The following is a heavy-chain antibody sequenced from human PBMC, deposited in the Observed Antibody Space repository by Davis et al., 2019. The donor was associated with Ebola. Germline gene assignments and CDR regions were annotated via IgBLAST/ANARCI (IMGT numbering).Heavy chain of an antibody. V-gene: IGHV3-53*01. CDR2: IYSGGST. CDR3: ARATYW. J-gene: IGHJ4*02. Sequence: GESLKIPCAAPGFTVSSHYMSWVRPAPGKGLEWVSVIYSGGSTYYADSVKGRFTISRHNSKNTLYLQMNSLRAEDTAVYYCARATYWWGQGTLVTVSS. D-gene: IGHD2-8*02. CDR1: GFTVSSHY.